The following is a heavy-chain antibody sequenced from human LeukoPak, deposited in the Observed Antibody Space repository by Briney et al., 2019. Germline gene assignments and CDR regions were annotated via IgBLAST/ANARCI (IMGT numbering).Heavy chain of an antibody. CDR3: ARSLLVGVPLD. J-gene: IGHJ4*02. V-gene: IGHV4-38-2*02. D-gene: IGHD1-26*01. CDR1: GYSLSSGYY. Sequence: SETLSLTCTVSGYSLSSGYYWGWIRQPPAKGLEWIGSIYHSGSTYYNPSLKSRVTISVDTSKNQFSLKLSSVTAAETAGYYCARSLLVGVPLDWGQGTLVTVSS. CDR2: IYHSGST.